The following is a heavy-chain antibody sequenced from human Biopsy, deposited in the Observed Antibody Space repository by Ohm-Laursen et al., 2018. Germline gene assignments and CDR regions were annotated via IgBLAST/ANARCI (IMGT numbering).Heavy chain of an antibody. V-gene: IGHV4-59*01. CDR2: IYYTGHT. Sequence: GTLSLTCTVSGGSIKSYYWNWIRQSPGKGLEWIGFIYYTGHTNYNPSLKSRATISVDTSKNQFSLKVTSVTAADTAVYYCARLTGDPSYWGQGILGTVSS. CDR1: GGSIKSYY. CDR3: ARLTGDPSY. D-gene: IGHD7-27*01. J-gene: IGHJ4*02.